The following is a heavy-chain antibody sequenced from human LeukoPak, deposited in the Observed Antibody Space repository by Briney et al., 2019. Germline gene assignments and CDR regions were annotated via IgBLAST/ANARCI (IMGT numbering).Heavy chain of an antibody. CDR3: AEVAYSSSWPNWFDP. Sequence: GGSLTLSCAASGFTFSSYAMSWVRQAPGKGLEWVSGISGGGGSTYYADSVKGRFTISRDNSKNTLYLQMNSLRAEDTAVYYCAEVAYSSSWPNWFDPWGQGTLVTVSS. V-gene: IGHV3-23*01. CDR2: ISGGGGST. J-gene: IGHJ5*02. D-gene: IGHD6-13*01. CDR1: GFTFSSYA.